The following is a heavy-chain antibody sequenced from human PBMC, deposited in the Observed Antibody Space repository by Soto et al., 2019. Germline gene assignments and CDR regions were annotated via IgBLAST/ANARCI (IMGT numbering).Heavy chain of an antibody. CDR3: ARDHVVRGWGLTSYYFDY. J-gene: IGHJ4*02. Sequence: PGESLKISCKGSGYSFTNYWIGWVRQMPGKGLEWMGIIYPSDSDTRYSPSFQGQVTISADKSISTAYLQWSSLKASDTAVYYCARDHVVRGWGLTSYYFDYWGQGTLVTVSS. D-gene: IGHD3-10*01. CDR1: GYSFTNYW. V-gene: IGHV5-51*01. CDR2: IYPSDSDT.